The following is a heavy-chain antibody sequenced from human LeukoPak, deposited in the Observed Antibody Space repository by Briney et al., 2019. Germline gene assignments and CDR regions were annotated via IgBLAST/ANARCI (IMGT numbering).Heavy chain of an antibody. CDR1: GFTFSSYG. Sequence: PGGSLRLSCAASGFTFSSYGMHWVRQPPGKGLEWVAFISYDGSNKYYADSVKGRFTISRDKAKNSLYLQMNSLRAEDTAVYYCARDYGSGSYDYYGMDVWGEGTTVTVSS. V-gene: IGHV3-30*03. D-gene: IGHD3-10*01. CDR3: ARDYGSGSYDYYGMDV. J-gene: IGHJ6*04. CDR2: ISYDGSNK.